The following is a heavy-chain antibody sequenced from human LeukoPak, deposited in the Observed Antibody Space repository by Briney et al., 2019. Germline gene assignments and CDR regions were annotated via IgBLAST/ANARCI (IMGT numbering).Heavy chain of an antibody. Sequence: GGSLRLSCAASGFTFSSYAMSWVRQAPGKGLEWVSAISASGYSTYYADSVKGRFTISRDNSKNTLYLQMNSLKAEDTAVYYCARDHYGVNPFDYWGQGTLVTVSS. CDR2: ISASGYST. J-gene: IGHJ4*02. V-gene: IGHV3-23*01. CDR3: ARDHYGVNPFDY. CDR1: GFTFSSYA. D-gene: IGHD4-23*01.